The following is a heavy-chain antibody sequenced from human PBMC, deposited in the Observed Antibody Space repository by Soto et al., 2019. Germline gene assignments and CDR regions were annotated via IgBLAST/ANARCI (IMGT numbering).Heavy chain of an antibody. J-gene: IGHJ6*03. V-gene: IGHV3-23*01. CDR2: ISGSGGST. CDR3: AKDLTINWVWYYYYMDV. CDR1: GFTFSSYA. D-gene: IGHD7-27*01. Sequence: GGSLRLSCAASGFTFSSYAMSWVRQAPGKGLEWVSAISGSGGSTYYADSVKGRFTISRDNSKNTLYLQMNSLRAEDTAVYYCAKDLTINWVWYYYYMDVWGKGTTVTVSS.